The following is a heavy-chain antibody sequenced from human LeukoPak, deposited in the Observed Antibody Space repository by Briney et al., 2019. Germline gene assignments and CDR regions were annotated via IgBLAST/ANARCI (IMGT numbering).Heavy chain of an antibody. CDR2: IYSGGST. Sequence: PGGSLRLSCAASGFTVSSNYMSWVRQAPGKGLEWVSVIYSGGSTYYADSVKGRFTISRDNSKNTLYLQMNSLRAEDTAVYYCAKDIVVVPAAIGIFDYWGQGTLVTVSS. V-gene: IGHV3-66*01. CDR1: GFTVSSNY. D-gene: IGHD2-2*02. CDR3: AKDIVVVPAAIGIFDY. J-gene: IGHJ4*02.